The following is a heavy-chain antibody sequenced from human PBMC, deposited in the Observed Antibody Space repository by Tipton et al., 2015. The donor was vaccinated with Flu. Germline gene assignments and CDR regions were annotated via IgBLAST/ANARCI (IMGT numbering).Heavy chain of an antibody. D-gene: IGHD2/OR15-2a*01. Sequence: LRLSCAASGFTFSSYGMHWVRQAPGKGLEWVAVIWYDGSNKYYADSVKGRFTISRDNSKNTLYLQMNSLRAEDTAVYYCARGLIGSRELAGDYWGQGTLVTVSS. V-gene: IGHV3-33*01. CDR2: IWYDGSNK. CDR1: GFTFSSYG. J-gene: IGHJ4*02. CDR3: ARGLIGSRELAGDY.